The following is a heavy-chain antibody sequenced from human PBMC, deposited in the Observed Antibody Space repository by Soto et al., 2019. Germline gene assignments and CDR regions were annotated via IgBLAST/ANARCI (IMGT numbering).Heavy chain of an antibody. D-gene: IGHD3-3*01. J-gene: IGHJ5*02. V-gene: IGHV1-46*01. CDR3: ARSSGGNFGIIIEGSNWFDP. Sequence: GASVKVSCKAPGDTFTSYYLNWVRQAPGQGLEWMGVINSHGGSTKYAQKFQGRITMTRDTSRSTVYMELSSLRSDDTAIYYCARSSGGNFGIIIEGSNWFDPWGQGTLVTVSS. CDR2: INSHGGST. CDR1: GDTFTSYY.